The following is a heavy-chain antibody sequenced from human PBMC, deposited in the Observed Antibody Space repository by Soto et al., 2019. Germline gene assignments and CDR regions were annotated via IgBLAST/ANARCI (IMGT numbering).Heavy chain of an antibody. J-gene: IGHJ4*02. CDR2: ISYSGHNT. D-gene: IGHD6-13*01. CDR1: GFPFSSYT. Sequence: EVQLLESGGGLVQPGGSLRLSCAASGFPFSSYTMSWVRQAPGQGLECVSSISYSGHNTYYADSVQGRFTISGDNSKDTLSLQMSCLRAEDTAIYFCAKVAAGTFDYWGQGTLVTVSS. CDR3: AKVAAGTFDY. V-gene: IGHV3-23*01.